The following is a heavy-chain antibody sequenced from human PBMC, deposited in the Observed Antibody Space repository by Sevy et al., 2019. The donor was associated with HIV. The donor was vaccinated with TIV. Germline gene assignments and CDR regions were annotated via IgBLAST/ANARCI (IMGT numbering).Heavy chain of an antibody. J-gene: IGHJ4*01. CDR1: GFNFRTYS. CDR3: ARDFTIFGVVSGIDY. CDR2: ISDDSRYI. V-gene: IGHV3-21*04. Sequence: GGSPRLSCAASGFNFRTYSMNWVRQAPGKGLEWLSSISDDSRYIYYSDSVKGRFTISRANAKNLLFLQMNNLRVEDTAIYYSARDFTIFGVVSGIDYWGQGNLVTVSS. D-gene: IGHD3-3*01.